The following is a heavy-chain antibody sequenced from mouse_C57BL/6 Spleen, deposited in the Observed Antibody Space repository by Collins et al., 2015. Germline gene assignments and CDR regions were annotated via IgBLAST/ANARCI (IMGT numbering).Heavy chain of an antibody. CDR3: AILRYAMDY. CDR1: GYSITSGYY. Sequence: DVQLQESGPGLVKPSQSLSLTCSVTGYSITSGYYWNWIRQFPGTNWNDGYISYDGSNNYNPSLKNRISITRDTSKNQFFLKLNSVTTEDTATYYCAILRYAMDYWGQGASVTVSS. D-gene: IGHD1-1*01. CDR2: ISYDGSN. V-gene: IGHV3-6*01. J-gene: IGHJ4*01.